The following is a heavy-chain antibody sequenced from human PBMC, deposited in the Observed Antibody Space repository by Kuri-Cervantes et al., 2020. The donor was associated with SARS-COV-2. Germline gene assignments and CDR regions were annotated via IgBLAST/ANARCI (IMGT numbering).Heavy chain of an antibody. CDR3: ARDLGGYSIYY. D-gene: IGHD2-15*01. CDR2: ITGSGSGT. J-gene: IGHJ4*02. CDR1: GFTFHSYA. V-gene: IGHV3-23*01. Sequence: LSLTCAASGFTFHSYAMTWVRRPPGKGLEWVSPITGSGSGTFYADSVRGRFTISRDNSKNTLYLQMNSLRAEDTAVYYCARDLGGYSIYYWGQGTLVTVSS.